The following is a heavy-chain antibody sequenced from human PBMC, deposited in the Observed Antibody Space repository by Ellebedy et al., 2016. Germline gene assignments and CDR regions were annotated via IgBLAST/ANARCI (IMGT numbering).Heavy chain of an antibody. V-gene: IGHV3-23*01. J-gene: IGHJ4*02. CDR1: GLTVSSFF. CDR3: RQGHYFDQ. Sequence: GESLKISXAPSGLTVSSFFMGWVRQAPGKGLEWVATISGAGYTTFFADSGKGRFTISRDNSKNTLYLQMNNLRVDDTALYYCRQGHYFDQWGQGALVTVSS. CDR2: ISGAGYTT.